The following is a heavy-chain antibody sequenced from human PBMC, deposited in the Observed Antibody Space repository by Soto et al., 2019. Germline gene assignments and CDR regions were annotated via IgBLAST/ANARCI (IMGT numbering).Heavy chain of an antibody. CDR1: GFTFSSYA. V-gene: IGHV3-23*01. J-gene: IGHJ1*01. CDR3: AKAPPTGYCSVGSCFHSDYFQH. CDR2: ISGSGGST. D-gene: IGHD2-15*01. Sequence: PGGSLRLSCAASGFTFSSYAMSWVRQAPGKGLEWVSAISGSGGSTYYADSVKGRFTISRDNSKNTLYLQMNSLRAEDTAVYYCAKAPPTGYCSVGSCFHSDYFQHWGQGTLVIVSA.